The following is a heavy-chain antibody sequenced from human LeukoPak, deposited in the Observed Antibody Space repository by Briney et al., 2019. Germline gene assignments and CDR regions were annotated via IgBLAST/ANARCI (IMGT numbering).Heavy chain of an antibody. Sequence: GGSLRLSCAASKFTFSSYTMHWVRQAPGKGLDWVAVISYDGRNKYYGDSVKGRFTISRDNSKNTLYLQMNSLRPEDTAIYYCARESGDTAMATDYWGQGTLVTVSS. D-gene: IGHD5-18*01. CDR2: ISYDGRNK. CDR1: KFTFSSYT. CDR3: ARESGDTAMATDY. J-gene: IGHJ4*02. V-gene: IGHV3-30*04.